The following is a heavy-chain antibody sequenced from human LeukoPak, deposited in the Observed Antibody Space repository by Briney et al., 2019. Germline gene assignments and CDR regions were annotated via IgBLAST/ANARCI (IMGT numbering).Heavy chain of an antibody. D-gene: IGHD2-2*02. CDR1: GGTFSSYA. CDR2: IIPIFGTA. V-gene: IGHV1-69*05. J-gene: IGHJ6*03. CDR3: ARDARNIVVVPAAIPFHYMDV. Sequence: ASVKVSCKASGGTFSSYAISWVRQAPGQGLEWMGGIIPIFGTANYAQKSQGRVTMTRDTSTSTVHMELSSLRSEDTAVYYCARDARNIVVVPAAIPFHYMDVWGKGTTVTVSS.